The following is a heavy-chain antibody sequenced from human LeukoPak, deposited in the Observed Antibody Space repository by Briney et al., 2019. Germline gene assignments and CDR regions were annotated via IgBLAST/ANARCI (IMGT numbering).Heavy chain of an antibody. D-gene: IGHD3-10*01. J-gene: IGHJ4*02. CDR3: MLGSGSYDSADFDY. V-gene: IGHV3-15*07. CDR2: IKSKTNGGTT. Sequence: GGSLRLSCAASGFSFNNAWMNWGRQAPGKGLEWVGRIKSKTNGGTTEYAAPVKGRFIILRDDSKNTLYLQMNSLKTEDTAIYYCMLGSGSYDSADFDYWGQGILVTVSS. CDR1: GFSFNNAW.